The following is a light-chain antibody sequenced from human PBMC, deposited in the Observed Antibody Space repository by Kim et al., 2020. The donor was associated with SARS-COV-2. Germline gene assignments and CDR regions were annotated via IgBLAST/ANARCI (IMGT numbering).Light chain of an antibody. CDR3: NSRDSNDNVV. CDR1: RLRSYD. Sequence: GKTGRITCEDNRLRSYDATWYQKKRGQALILVIYGKNNRPAGTQDRFAGSSTGKTAFLTTAGKEAGEEADYYCNSRDSNDNVVFGGGTKLTVL. J-gene: IGLJ2*01. CDR2: GKN. V-gene: IGLV3-19*01.